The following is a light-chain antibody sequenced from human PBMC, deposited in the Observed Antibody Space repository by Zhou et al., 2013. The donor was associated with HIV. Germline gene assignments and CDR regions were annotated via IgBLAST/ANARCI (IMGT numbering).Light chain of an antibody. CDR2: DAS. CDR1: QNIYRF. J-gene: IGKJ3*01. Sequence: DIQMTQSPSSLSASVGDRVTITCRASQNIYRFLNWYQQKPGKAPNLLIYDASTLQSGVPSRFSGSGSGTEFTLTINNLQPGDFATYYCQQANSLPFTFGPGTEV. CDR3: QQANSLPFT. V-gene: IGKV1-39*01.